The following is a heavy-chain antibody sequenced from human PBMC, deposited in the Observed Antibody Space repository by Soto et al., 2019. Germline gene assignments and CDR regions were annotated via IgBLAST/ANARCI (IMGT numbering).Heavy chain of an antibody. CDR1: GFTSRSFV. Sequence: QVQLVESGGGVVQPGTSLRLSCAASGFTSRSFVIHGVRQAPGKGLEWLAVISSDGNNQYYADSVKGRFTISRDNSKKTLYVQATRLRAEATAVYFCAKDRGVLDAFYIWGQGTMVTVS. V-gene: IGHV3-30*18. D-gene: IGHD3-10*01. CDR3: AKDRGVLDAFYI. J-gene: IGHJ3*02. CDR2: ISSDGNNQ.